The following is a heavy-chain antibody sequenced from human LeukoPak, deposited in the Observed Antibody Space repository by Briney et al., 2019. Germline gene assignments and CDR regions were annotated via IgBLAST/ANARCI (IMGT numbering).Heavy chain of an antibody. CDR3: ARGLWSYYDSSGYAPPFDY. CDR2: IYTNTGDP. CDR1: GYSFTRYA. D-gene: IGHD3-22*01. Sequence: ASVRVSCEASGYSFTRYAMNCVRQAPGQGLEWMGWIYTNTGDPTYAQGFTGRFVFSLDTSVRTAYLQISSLKAEDTAVYYCARGLWSYYDSSGYAPPFDYWGQGTLVIVSS. J-gene: IGHJ4*02. V-gene: IGHV7-4-1*02.